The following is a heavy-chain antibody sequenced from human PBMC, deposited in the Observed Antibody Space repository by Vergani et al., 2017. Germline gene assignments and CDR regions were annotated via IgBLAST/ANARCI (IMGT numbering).Heavy chain of an antibody. D-gene: IGHD3-22*01. CDR3: ARGSYYDSSGSLDV. CDR1: GFTFSSYA. Sequence: EVQLVESGGGLVQPGGSQRLSCAASGFTFSSYAMHWVRQATGKGLEWVSAIGTAGDTYYPGSVKGRFTISRENAKNSLYLQMNSLRAGDTAVYYCARGSYYDSSGSLDVWGQGTTVTVS. J-gene: IGHJ6*02. V-gene: IGHV3-13*04. CDR2: IGTAGDT.